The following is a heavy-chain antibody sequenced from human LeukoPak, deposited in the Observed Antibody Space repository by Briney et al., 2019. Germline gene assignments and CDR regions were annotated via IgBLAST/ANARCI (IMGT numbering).Heavy chain of an antibody. Sequence: ASVKVSCKASGGTFSSYAISWVRQAPGQGLEWMGWINPNRGGTNYAQKFQGRVTMTRDTSISTAYMELSRLRSDDTAVYYCALSRDSSGYYVNWGQGTLVTVSS. J-gene: IGHJ4*02. CDR2: INPNRGGT. CDR1: GGTFSSYA. CDR3: ALSRDSSGYYVN. D-gene: IGHD3-22*01. V-gene: IGHV1-2*02.